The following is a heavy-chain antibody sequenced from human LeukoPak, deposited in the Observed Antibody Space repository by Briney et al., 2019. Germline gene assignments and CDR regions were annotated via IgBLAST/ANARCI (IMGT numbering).Heavy chain of an antibody. Sequence: SQTLSLTCAISGDSVSSNNIAWNWIRQSPSRGLEWLGRTYYRSKWYNDYAVSVKSRITINPDTSKNQFSLQLNSVTPEYTAVYYCARGRYSSFDYWGQGTLVTVSS. CDR3: ARGRYSSFDY. J-gene: IGHJ4*02. CDR2: TYYRSKWYN. V-gene: IGHV6-1*01. CDR1: GDSVSSNNIA. D-gene: IGHD6-19*01.